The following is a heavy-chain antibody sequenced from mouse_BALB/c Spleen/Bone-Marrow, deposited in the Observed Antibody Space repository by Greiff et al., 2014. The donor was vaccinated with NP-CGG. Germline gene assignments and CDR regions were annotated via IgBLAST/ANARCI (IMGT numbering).Heavy chain of an antibody. V-gene: IGHV1S22*01. J-gene: IGHJ3*01. CDR1: GYTFTNFW. CDR3: TRSLYYYPAY. Sequence: LQQSGSELVRPGASVKLSCKASGYTFTNFWMHWVRQRPGQGLEWIGNVYPGSDTANYDEKFKSKATLTVDTSSSTAYMQLSSLTSEDSAVYYCTRSLYYYPAYWSQGTLVTVSA. CDR2: VYPGSDTA. D-gene: IGHD1-1*01.